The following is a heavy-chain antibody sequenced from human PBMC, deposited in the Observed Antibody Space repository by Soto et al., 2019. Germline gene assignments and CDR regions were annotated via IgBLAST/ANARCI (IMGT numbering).Heavy chain of an antibody. Sequence: SETLSLTCTVSGGSISSYYWSWIRQPPGKGLEWIGHIYYSGSTNYNPSLKSRVTISVDTSKNQFSLKLSSVTAADTAVYYCARQYCSSTTCYAYFDYWGQGIPVTVSS. V-gene: IGHV4-59*08. J-gene: IGHJ4*02. CDR3: ARQYCSSTTCYAYFDY. CDR1: GGSISSYY. D-gene: IGHD2-2*01. CDR2: IYYSGST.